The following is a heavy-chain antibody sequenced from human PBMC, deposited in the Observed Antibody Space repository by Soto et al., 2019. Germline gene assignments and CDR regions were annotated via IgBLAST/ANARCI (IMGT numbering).Heavy chain of an antibody. CDR1: GFTVSSNY. CDR2: IHSGGSI. V-gene: IGHV3-66*01. J-gene: IGHJ4*02. D-gene: IGHD3-16*01. CDR3: ASPGLGY. Sequence: EVQLVESGGGLVQPGGSLRLSCAASGFTVSSNYMSWVRQAPGKGLECVSIIHSGGSIYYADSVKGRFTISKDNSKNTLFLQMNSLRAEDTAVYYCASPGLGYWGQGTLVTVSS.